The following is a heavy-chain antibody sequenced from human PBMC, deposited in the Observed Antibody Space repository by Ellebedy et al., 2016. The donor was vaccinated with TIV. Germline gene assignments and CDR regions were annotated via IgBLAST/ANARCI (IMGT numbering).Heavy chain of an antibody. CDR3: AKGRGGGSDSSAPRYYFDY. CDR2: ISNTGSRT. D-gene: IGHD3-22*01. Sequence: GESLKISCAASGLTFNSYAMSWVRQAPGKGLEWVLTISNTGSRTYYADSVEGRFIISRDNSKRTLYLQMNSLRAEDTAVYYCAKGRGGGSDSSAPRYYFDYWGLGTLVTVSS. J-gene: IGHJ4*02. V-gene: IGHV3-23*01. CDR1: GLTFNSYA.